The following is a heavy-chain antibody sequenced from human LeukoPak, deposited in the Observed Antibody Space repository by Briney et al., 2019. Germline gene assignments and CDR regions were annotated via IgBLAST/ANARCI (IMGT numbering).Heavy chain of an antibody. CDR1: GVSISSNY. CDR3: ARDRTGTTGNYYYYYYMDV. Sequence: PSETLSLTCTVSGVSISSNYWSWIRQSPGKGLEWIGYVYYSGSTNYNPSLKTRVTISVDTSKNQFSLKLRSVTAADTAVYYCARDRTGTTGNYYYYYYMDVWGKGTTVTVSS. D-gene: IGHD1-1*01. V-gene: IGHV4-59*01. J-gene: IGHJ6*03. CDR2: VYYSGST.